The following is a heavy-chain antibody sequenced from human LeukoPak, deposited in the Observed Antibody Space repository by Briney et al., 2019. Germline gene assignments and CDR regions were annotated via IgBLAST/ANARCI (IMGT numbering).Heavy chain of an antibody. J-gene: IGHJ5*02. Sequence: SETLSLTCAVYGGSFSGYCWSWIRQPPGKGLEWIGEINHSGSTNYNPSLKSRVTVSVDTSKNQFSLKVSSVTAADTAVYYCARGGGYNWFDPWGQGTLVTVPS. V-gene: IGHV4-34*01. CDR1: GGSFSGYC. CDR3: ARGGGYNWFDP. CDR2: INHSGST.